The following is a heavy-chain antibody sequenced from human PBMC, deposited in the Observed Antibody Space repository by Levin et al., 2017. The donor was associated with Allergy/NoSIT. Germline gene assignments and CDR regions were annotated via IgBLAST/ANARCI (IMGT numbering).Heavy chain of an antibody. CDR3: ARLSNSDASFDY. J-gene: IGHJ4*02. Sequence: GESLKISCAASGFTFSSYWMHWVRQAPGKGLVWVSRINSDGSSTSYADSVKGRITISRDNAKNTLYLQMHSLRAEDTAVYYCARLSNSDASFDYRGQGTLVTVSS. CDR1: GFTFSSYW. V-gene: IGHV3-74*01. CDR2: INSDGSST. D-gene: IGHD6-6*01.